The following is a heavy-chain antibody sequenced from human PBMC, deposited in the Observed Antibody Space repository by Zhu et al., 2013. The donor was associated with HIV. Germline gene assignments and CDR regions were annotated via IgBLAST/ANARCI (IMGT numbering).Heavy chain of an antibody. Sequence: VQLQESGPGLVKPSQTLSLTCTVSGGSISSGGYYWSWIRQHPGKGLEWIGYIYYSGSTYYNPSLKSRVTISVDTSKNQFSLKLSSVTAADTAVYYCARGIVYCSGGSCQNSVWDVWGPRGPRVTVSS. D-gene: IGHD2-15*01. CDR1: GGSISSGGYY. CDR3: ARGIVYCSGGSCQNSVWDV. V-gene: IGHV4-31*03. J-gene: IGHJ6*01. CDR2: IYYSGST.